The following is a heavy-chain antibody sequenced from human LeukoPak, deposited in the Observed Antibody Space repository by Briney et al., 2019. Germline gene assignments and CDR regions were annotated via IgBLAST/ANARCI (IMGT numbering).Heavy chain of an antibody. CDR1: GFSFSDAW. CDR2: IKSKIDGGTT. V-gene: IGHV3-15*01. J-gene: IGHJ4*02. CDR3: TTGRNNWNDFFKY. Sequence: GGSLRLSCAASGFSFSDAWMSWVRQAPGKGLEWVGRIKSKIDGGTTDFAAFVKGRFTISRDDSKNTLYLQMKSLETADTALYYCTTGRNNWNDFFKYRGQGTLVTVSS. D-gene: IGHD1-20*01.